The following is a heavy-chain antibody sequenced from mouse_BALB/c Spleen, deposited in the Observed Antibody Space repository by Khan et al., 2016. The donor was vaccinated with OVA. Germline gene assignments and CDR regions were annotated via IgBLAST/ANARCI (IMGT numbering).Heavy chain of an antibody. CDR1: GYSITSNYA. D-gene: IGHD1-1*01. Sequence: QLQVSGPGLVKPSQSLSLTCTVNGYSITSNYAWNWIRQFPGNKLEWMGYISYSGSTNYNPSLKSRLSITRDTSKNQFFLLLHSVTTEDSATYYCARGNYYGYALDYWGQGTSVTVSS. J-gene: IGHJ4*01. V-gene: IGHV3-2*02. CDR2: ISYSGST. CDR3: ARGNYYGYALDY.